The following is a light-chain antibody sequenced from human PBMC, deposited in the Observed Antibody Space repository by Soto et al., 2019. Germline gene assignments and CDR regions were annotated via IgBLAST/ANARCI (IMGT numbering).Light chain of an antibody. J-gene: IGLJ1*01. CDR2: TVS. CDR1: SSDVGGYSY. CDR3: SSYSSSSTLV. V-gene: IGLV2-14*01. Sequence: QTVVTQPASVSGSPGQSITISCTGTSSDVGGYSYGSWYQHHPGKATKLLIYTVSNRPSGVSNRFSGSKSGNTASLNISRLQAEYEADYYCSSYSSSSTLVFGTGTKLTVL.